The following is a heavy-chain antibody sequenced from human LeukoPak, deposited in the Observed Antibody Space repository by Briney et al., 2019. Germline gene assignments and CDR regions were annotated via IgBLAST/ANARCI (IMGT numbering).Heavy chain of an antibody. CDR1: GYSFTSYW. Sequence: GESLKISCKGSGYSFTSYWIGWVRQMPGKGLEWMGIIYPGDSDTRYSPSFQGQVTISANRSVSTAYLQWSSLKASDTAIYYCARSLNSLGGFDPWGQGTLVTVSS. V-gene: IGHV5-51*01. CDR2: IYPGDSDT. J-gene: IGHJ5*02. CDR3: ARSLNSLGGFDP. D-gene: IGHD3-3*02.